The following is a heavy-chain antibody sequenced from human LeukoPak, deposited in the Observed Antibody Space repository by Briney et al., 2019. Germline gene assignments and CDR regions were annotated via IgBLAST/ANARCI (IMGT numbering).Heavy chain of an antibody. Sequence: ASVKVSCKASGYTFTVYYIHWLRQVPGQGLEWMSWIIPNSGGTKYAQKFQDRVTMTRDTSISTAYMELSSLTYDDTAVYYCARGVLLQGRGAFDIWGQGAMVTVSS. V-gene: IGHV1-2*02. CDR3: ARGVLLQGRGAFDI. CDR2: IIPNSGGT. D-gene: IGHD1-26*01. J-gene: IGHJ3*02. CDR1: GYTFTVYY.